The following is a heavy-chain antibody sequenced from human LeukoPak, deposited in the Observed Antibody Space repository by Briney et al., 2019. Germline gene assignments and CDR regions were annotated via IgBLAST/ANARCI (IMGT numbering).Heavy chain of an antibody. CDR2: IYYSGST. CDR3: ARGGSIVGATPHDAFDI. Sequence: SETLSLTCTVAAAPITSYYWSWIRQPPGKGLEWIGYIYYSGSTNYNPSLKSRVAISVDTPKNQVSLRLSSVAAADTAVYYCARGGSIVGATPHDAFDIWGQGTVVTVSS. V-gene: IGHV4-59*01. D-gene: IGHD1-26*01. J-gene: IGHJ3*02. CDR1: AAPITSYY.